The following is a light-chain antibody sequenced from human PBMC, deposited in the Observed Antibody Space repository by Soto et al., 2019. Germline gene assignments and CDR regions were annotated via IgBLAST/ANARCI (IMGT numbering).Light chain of an antibody. V-gene: IGKV4-1*01. CDR3: QQYHSDPIT. Sequence: VMTHAPDSLAVSLAARGIMNCKSGQRVLSNSTNTNYPNNKNYLAWFKQKXGQPPKXXSSWASTRESGVPDRFSGSGSGTDFTLTISSLQAEDVAVYYCQQYHSDPITFGQGTRLEIK. J-gene: IGKJ5*01. CDR2: WAS. CDR1: QRVLSNSTNTNYPNNKNY.